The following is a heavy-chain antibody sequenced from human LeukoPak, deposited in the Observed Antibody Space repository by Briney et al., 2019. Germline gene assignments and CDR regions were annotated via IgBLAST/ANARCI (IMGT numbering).Heavy chain of an antibody. V-gene: IGHV1-69*13. CDR2: ITPIFGTA. D-gene: IGHD5-18*01. J-gene: IGHJ4*02. Sequence: ASVKVSCKASGGTFSSYAISWVRQAPGQGLEWMGGITPIFGTANYAQKFQGRVTITADESTSTAYMELSSLRSEDTAVYYCARVGIPYSYGKGVLDYWGQGTLVTVTS. CDR3: ARVGIPYSYGKGVLDY. CDR1: GGTFSSYA.